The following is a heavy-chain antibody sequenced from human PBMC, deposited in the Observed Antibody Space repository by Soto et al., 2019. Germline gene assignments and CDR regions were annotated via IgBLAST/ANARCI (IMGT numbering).Heavy chain of an antibody. D-gene: IGHD2-2*01. J-gene: IGHJ4*02. CDR3: AKGQSTSSTFDS. V-gene: IGHV3-23*01. CDR1: GFTLSSHT. CDR2: ISGSGDRT. Sequence: EVQLLESGGGLVQPGGSLRISCAASGFTLSSHTMNWVRQAPGMGLEWVSAISGSGDRTYHADSVTGHFTISRDNSKNTVYLQMNNSRVEDTAVYYCAKGQSTSSTFDSWGQGTLVTVSS.